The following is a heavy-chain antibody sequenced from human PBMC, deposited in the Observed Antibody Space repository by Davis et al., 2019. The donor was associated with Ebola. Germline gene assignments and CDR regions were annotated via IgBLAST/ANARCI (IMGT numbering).Heavy chain of an antibody. J-gene: IGHJ4*02. V-gene: IGHV3-9*02. CDR1: GFTSEDRA. Sequence: SLKISCVVSGFTSEDRATHWVRQRPGKGLGWVSGISWNSYGKDYADSVKGRFTISRDNARNSVYLQMNSLRAEDTALYYCTKDAVNAGTDYWGRGTLVIVSS. CDR2: ISWNSYGK. CDR3: TKDAVNAGTDY. D-gene: IGHD6-13*01.